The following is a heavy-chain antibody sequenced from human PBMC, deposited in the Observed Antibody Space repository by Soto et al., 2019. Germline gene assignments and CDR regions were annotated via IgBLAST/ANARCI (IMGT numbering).Heavy chain of an antibody. Sequence: QAHLVESGGRVVQPGRSLRLSCAASGFNFSKFGMYWVRQAPGKGLEWVAVIWYDGSQKYYADSVKGRFTISRDNSSNTLYLQMSSLRAEDTAVYYCAKEVWGLYTFGRPLDNWGHGTLVTVSS. J-gene: IGHJ4*01. D-gene: IGHD3-16*01. V-gene: IGHV3-33*07. CDR1: GFNFSKFG. CDR2: IWYDGSQK. CDR3: AKEVWGLYTFGRPLDN.